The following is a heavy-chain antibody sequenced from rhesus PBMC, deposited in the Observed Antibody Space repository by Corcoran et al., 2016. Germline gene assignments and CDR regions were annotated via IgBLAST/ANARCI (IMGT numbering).Heavy chain of an antibody. D-gene: IGHD4-29*01. CDR3: TRALYGTRSDS. CDR1: GASISSHL. Sequence: QVQLQESGPGLVKPSETLPLTVAVSGASISSHLWTWLCPAPGKGLEWIGRIYGGGGNTDYNPSLKSRVTISIDTSKNQFSLKLSSVTAADTAVYYCTRALYGTRSDSWGQGVLVTVSS. CDR2: IYGGGGNT. V-gene: IGHV4S2*01. J-gene: IGHJ4*01.